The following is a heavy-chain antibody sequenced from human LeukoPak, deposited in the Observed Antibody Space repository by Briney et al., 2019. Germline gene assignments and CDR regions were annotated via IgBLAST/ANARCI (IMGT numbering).Heavy chain of an antibody. CDR1: GYTFTGYY. CDR3: ARGPSTTVTNRNYFDY. J-gene: IGHJ4*02. D-gene: IGHD4-11*01. V-gene: IGHV1-2*02. Sequence: ALVKVSCKASGYTFTGYYMHWVRQAPGQGLEWMGWINPNSGGTNYAQKFQGRVTMTRDTSISTAYMELSRLRSDDTAVYYCARGPSTTVTNRNYFDYWGQGTLVTVSS. CDR2: INPNSGGT.